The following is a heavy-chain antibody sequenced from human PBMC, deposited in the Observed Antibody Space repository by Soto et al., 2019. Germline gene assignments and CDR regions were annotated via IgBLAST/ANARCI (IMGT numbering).Heavy chain of an antibody. D-gene: IGHD2-2*01. CDR3: ARLIVVVPAANYYMDV. CDR1: GYTFTSYG. Sequence: QVQLVQSGAEVKKPGASVKGSCKASGYTFTSYGISWVRQAPGQGLEWMGWISAYNGNTNYAQKLQGRVTMTTDTSTSTADMELRSLRSDDTAVYYCARLIVVVPAANYYMDVWGKGTKVTVSS. V-gene: IGHV1-18*01. J-gene: IGHJ6*03. CDR2: ISAYNGNT.